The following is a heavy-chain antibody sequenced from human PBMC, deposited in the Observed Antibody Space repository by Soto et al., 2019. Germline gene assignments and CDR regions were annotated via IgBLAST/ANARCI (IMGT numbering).Heavy chain of an antibody. Sequence: AGGSLRLSCAASGFTFSSYDMHCVRQATGKGLEWVSAIGTAGDPYYPGSVKGRFTSSRENAKNALYLQMNILRAGDTAVYYCARVHRPKRPTQYYYYYGMYVWGQGTTVTVSS. D-gene: IGHD6-6*01. CDR3: ARVHRPKRPTQYYYYYGMYV. CDR2: IGTAGDP. J-gene: IGHJ6*02. V-gene: IGHV3-13*05. CDR1: GFTFSSYD.